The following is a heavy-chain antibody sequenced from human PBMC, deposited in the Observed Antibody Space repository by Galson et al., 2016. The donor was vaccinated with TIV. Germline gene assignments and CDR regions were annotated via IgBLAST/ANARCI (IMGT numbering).Heavy chain of an antibody. J-gene: IGHJ4*02. D-gene: IGHD5-18*01. CDR2: VSTSGGTT. Sequence: SVKVSCKASGYIFTSWYMHWVRQAPGQGLEWVGIVSTSGGTTSYAQKFQGRVAMTSDTSTSTVYMELNSLKSEDTAVYYCARGPGYTYGYIFDYWGQGTLVTVSS. CDR3: ARGPGYTYGYIFDY. CDR1: GYIFTSWY. V-gene: IGHV1-46*01.